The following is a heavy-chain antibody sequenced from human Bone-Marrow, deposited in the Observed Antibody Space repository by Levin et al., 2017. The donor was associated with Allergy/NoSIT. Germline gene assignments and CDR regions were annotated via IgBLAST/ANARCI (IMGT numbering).Heavy chain of an antibody. V-gene: IGHV1-2*02. CDR1: GYTFTGYY. CDR3: ARDDRRITIFGVVIVAGMDV. CDR2: INPNSGGT. Sequence: WASVKVSCKASGYTFTGYYMHWVRQAPGQGLEWMGWINPNSGGTNYAQKFQGRVTMTRDTSISTAYMELSRLRSDDTAVYYCARDDRRITIFGVVIVAGMDVWGQGTTVTVSS. J-gene: IGHJ6*02. D-gene: IGHD3-3*01.